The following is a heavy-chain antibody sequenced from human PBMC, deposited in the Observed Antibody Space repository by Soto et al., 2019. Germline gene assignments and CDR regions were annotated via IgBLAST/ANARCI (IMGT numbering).Heavy chain of an antibody. CDR1: GFTFNTFRNYW. V-gene: IGHV3-7*01. CDR2: IKRDGSEK. CDR3: ARDHMDWLLSGPSGMDV. J-gene: IGHJ6*02. Sequence: GGSLRLSCAASGFTFNTFRNYWMNWVRQAPGKGLEWVANIKRDGSEKYYVDSVKGRFTISRDNDKNSLYLQMDGLRVEDTAVYYCARDHMDWLLSGPSGMDVWGQGTTVTVS. D-gene: IGHD3-9*01.